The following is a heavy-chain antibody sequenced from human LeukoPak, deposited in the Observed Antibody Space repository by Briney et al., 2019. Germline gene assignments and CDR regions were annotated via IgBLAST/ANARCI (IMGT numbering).Heavy chain of an antibody. CDR3: ARVRPRAAFDY. D-gene: IGHD6-25*01. J-gene: IGHJ4*02. CDR1: GFTFRSYA. CDR2: ISYDGNEE. Sequence: GGSLRLSCAASGFTFRSYAMYWVRQAPGKGLEWVTVISYDGNEEYYADSVKGRFTISRDNSKNTLYLQMNSLRAEDTAVYYCARVRPRAAFDYWGQGTLVTVSS. V-gene: IGHV3-30-3*01.